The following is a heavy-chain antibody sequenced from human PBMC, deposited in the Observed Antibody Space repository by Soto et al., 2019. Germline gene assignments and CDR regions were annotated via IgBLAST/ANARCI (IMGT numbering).Heavy chain of an antibody. CDR3: ASDTGDGTFDF. Sequence: QVHLVQSGAEVRKPGASVKVSCKASGYTFSSYAMHWVRQAPGQRLEWMGGINAGYGNTKSSQKFQDRVTISRDTSASTAYMELTSLRSEDTAVYYCASDTGDGTFDFWGQGPLVTVSS. CDR1: GYTFSSYA. V-gene: IGHV1-3*01. D-gene: IGHD7-27*01. CDR2: INAGYGNT. J-gene: IGHJ4*02.